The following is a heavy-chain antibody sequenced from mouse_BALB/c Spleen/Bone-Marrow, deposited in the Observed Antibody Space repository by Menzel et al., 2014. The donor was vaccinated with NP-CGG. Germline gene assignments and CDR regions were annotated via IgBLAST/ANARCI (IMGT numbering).Heavy chain of an antibody. CDR3: SRLGYYGGFAY. V-gene: IGHV4-1*02. J-gene: IGHJ3*01. CDR2: INPDSNTI. CDR1: GFDFSGYW. D-gene: IGHD2-3*01. Sequence: DVKLQESGGGLVQPGGSLKLSCAASGFDFSGYWMSWVRQAPGKGLEWIGEINPDSNTINYTPSLKDKFIISRDNAKNTLHLQMSKVRSEDTALYYCSRLGYYGGFAYWGQGTLVTVSA.